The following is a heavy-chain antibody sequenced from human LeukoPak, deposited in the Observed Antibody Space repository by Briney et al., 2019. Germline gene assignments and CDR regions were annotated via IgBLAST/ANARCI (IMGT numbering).Heavy chain of an antibody. CDR3: TRDCSSTRCLNDH. CDR1: GFTFGDYA. J-gene: IGHJ4*02. Sequence: GGSLRLSCTASGFTFGDYAMSWVRQAPGKGLEWVGFIRSKAYGGTTEYAASVKGRFTISRDDSKSIAYLQMNSLKTEDTAVYYCTRDCSSTRCLNDHWGQGTLVTVSS. D-gene: IGHD2-2*01. CDR2: IRSKAYGGTT. V-gene: IGHV3-49*04.